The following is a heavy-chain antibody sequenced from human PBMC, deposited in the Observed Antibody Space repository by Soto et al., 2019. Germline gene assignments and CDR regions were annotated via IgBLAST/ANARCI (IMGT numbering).Heavy chain of an antibody. V-gene: IGHV4-59*01. D-gene: IGHD3-10*02. J-gene: IGHJ5*02. CDR3: ARTLFGWGIWFDP. CDR1: GGSISSYY. CDR2: IYYSGST. Sequence: QVQLQESGPGLVKPSETLSLTCTVSGGSISSYYWSWIRQPPGKGLEWIGYIYYSGSTNYIPTLKRRVTISVDTSKHQFSVKLSSVTAADTAVYYCARTLFGWGIWFDPWGQGTLVTVSS.